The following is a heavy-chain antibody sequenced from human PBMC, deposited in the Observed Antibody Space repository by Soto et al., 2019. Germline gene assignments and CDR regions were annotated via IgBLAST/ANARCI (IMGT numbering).Heavy chain of an antibody. D-gene: IGHD2-15*01. CDR1: GFTFSSYA. Sequence: GGSLRLSCAASGFTFSSYAMSWVRQAPGKGLEWVSAISGSGGSTYYADSVKGRFTISRDNSKNTLYLQMNSLRAEDTAVYYCAKVLSGGRLTGPFDYWGQGTLVTVSS. J-gene: IGHJ4*02. V-gene: IGHV3-23*01. CDR2: ISGSGGST. CDR3: AKVLSGGRLTGPFDY.